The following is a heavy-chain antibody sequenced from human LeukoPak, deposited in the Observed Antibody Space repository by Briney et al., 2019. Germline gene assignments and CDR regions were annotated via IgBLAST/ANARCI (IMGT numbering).Heavy chain of an antibody. J-gene: IGHJ4*02. CDR1: RDSVSSNNAA. V-gene: IGHV6-1*01. D-gene: IGHD2-15*01. Sequence: SQTLSLTCAISRDSVSSNNAAWNWIRQSPSRGFEWLGRTYFRSKWYNDYAASVKSRITVNPDTSKNHFSLQLSSVTPEDTSVYYCARTYGGSCDYWGQGTLVTVSS. CDR2: TYFRSKWYN. CDR3: ARTYGGSCDY.